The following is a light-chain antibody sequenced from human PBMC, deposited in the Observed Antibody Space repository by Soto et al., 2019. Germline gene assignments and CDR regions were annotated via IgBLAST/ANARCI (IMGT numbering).Light chain of an antibody. CDR1: SSDVGTYNY. CDR2: DVS. J-gene: IGLJ1*01. V-gene: IGLV2-14*01. Sequence: QSVLTQPASVSGSPGQSITISCTGTSSDVGTYNYVSWYQQHPGKAPKLMIYDVSNRPSGVSDRFSGSKSGNTASLTISGLQAEDXADYYCNSYTSDTTITYVFGSGTKLTVL. CDR3: NSYTSDTTITYV.